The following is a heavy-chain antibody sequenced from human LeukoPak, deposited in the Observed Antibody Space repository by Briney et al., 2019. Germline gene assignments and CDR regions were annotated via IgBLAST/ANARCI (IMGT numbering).Heavy chain of an antibody. V-gene: IGHV1-2*02. CDR2: INPNSGGT. CDR1: GYTFTGYY. J-gene: IGHJ4*02. Sequence: ASVKVSCKASGYTFTGYYMHWVRQAPGQGLEWMGWINPNSGGTNYAQKLQGRVTMTRDTSISTAYMELSRLRSDDTAVYYCARDVGGGYIVSFDYWGQGTLVTVSS. CDR3: ARDVGGGYIVSFDY. D-gene: IGHD5-12*01.